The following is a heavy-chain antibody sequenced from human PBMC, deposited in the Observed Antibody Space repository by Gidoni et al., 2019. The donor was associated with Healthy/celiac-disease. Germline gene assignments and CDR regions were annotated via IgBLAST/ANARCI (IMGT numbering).Heavy chain of an antibody. CDR2: ISSSSSTI. D-gene: IGHD1-26*01. Sequence: EVQLVESGGGLVQPGGSLRLSCAASGFTFSSYSMNWVRQAPGKGLEWFSYISSSSSTIYYADSVKGRFTISRDNAKNSLYLQMNSLRAEDTAVYYCARDLGELAGPPRRPYYFDYWGQGTLVTVSS. V-gene: IGHV3-48*04. CDR3: ARDLGELAGPPRRPYYFDY. CDR1: GFTFSSYS. J-gene: IGHJ4*02.